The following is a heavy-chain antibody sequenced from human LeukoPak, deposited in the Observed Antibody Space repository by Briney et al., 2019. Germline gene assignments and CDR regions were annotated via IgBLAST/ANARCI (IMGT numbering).Heavy chain of an antibody. CDR1: GYTFTGYY. CDR2: INPNSGGT. D-gene: IGHD3-22*01. CDR3: ARDSANYYDSSGYYGLYYYYYMDV. Sequence: GASVKVSCKASGYTFTGYYMHWVRQAPGQGLEWMGWINPNSGGTNYAQKFQGRVTMTRDTSISTAYMELSRLRSDDTAVYYCARDSANYYDSSGYYGLYYYYYMDVWGKGTTVTVSS. V-gene: IGHV1-2*02. J-gene: IGHJ6*03.